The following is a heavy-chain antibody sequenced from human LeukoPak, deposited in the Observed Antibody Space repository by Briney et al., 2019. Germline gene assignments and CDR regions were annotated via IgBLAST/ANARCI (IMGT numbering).Heavy chain of an antibody. J-gene: IGHJ4*02. Sequence: ASVKVSCKASGYTFTGYYMRWVRQAPGQGLEWMGWINPNSGGTNYAQKFQGRVTMTRDTSISTAYMELSRLRSDDTAVYYCARDYSIVVVTAIPAGADYWGQGTLVTVSS. CDR2: INPNSGGT. V-gene: IGHV1-2*02. CDR3: ARDYSIVVVTAIPAGADY. CDR1: GYTFTGYY. D-gene: IGHD2-21*02.